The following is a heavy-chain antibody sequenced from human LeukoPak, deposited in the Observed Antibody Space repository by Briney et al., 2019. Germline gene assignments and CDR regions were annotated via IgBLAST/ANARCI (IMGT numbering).Heavy chain of an antibody. Sequence: PGGSLRLSCAASGFTFGSYEMNWVRQAPGKGLEWVSYISSSGSTIYYADSVKGRFTISRDNAKNSLYLQMNGLRAEDTAVYYCARERPGLGSCIDYWGQGTLVTVSS. J-gene: IGHJ4*02. CDR2: ISSSGSTI. V-gene: IGHV3-48*03. CDR3: ARERPGLGSCIDY. CDR1: GFTFGSYE. D-gene: IGHD3-10*01.